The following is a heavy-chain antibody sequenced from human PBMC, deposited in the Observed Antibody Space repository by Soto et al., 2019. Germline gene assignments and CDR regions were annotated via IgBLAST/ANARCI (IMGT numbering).Heavy chain of an antibody. J-gene: IGHJ5*01. CDR1: GYSFTNYY. D-gene: IGHD4-17*01. CDR3: ARGTTMLRGWFDS. Sequence: ASVKVSCKASGYSFTNYYMHWVRQAPGQGLEWMGIINPGDTYTSHGQMFEGRITMTRDTSTSTVYMELNLLTSEDTAVYYCARGTTMLRGWFDSWGQGTLVTVSS. CDR2: INPGDTYT. V-gene: IGHV1-46*03.